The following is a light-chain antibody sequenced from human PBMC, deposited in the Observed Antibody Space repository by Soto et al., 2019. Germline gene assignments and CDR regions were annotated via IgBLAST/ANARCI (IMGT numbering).Light chain of an antibody. CDR3: QSLGTGIQV. J-gene: IGLJ3*02. CDR1: SLYSTYA. Sequence: QLVLTQSPSASASLGASVKLTCTLSSLYSTYAIAWHQQQSEKGPRFLMKINYDGTHSKGDGFFDRFSGSSSGAERHLTISSLQSEDEADYYCQSLGTGIQVFGVGTKLTVL. CDR2: INYDGTH. V-gene: IGLV4-69*01.